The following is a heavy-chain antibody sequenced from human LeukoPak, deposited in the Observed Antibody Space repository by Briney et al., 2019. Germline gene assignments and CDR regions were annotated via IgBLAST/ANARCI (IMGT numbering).Heavy chain of an antibody. D-gene: IGHD3-3*01. Sequence: GGSLRLSCAASGFTFSSYSMNWVRQAPGKGLEWVSSISSSSSYIYYADSVKGRFTISRDNAKNSLYLQMNSLRAGDTAVYYCAGGGEDFWSGYWGSYYYMDVWGKGTTVTVSS. CDR1: GFTFSSYS. J-gene: IGHJ6*03. V-gene: IGHV3-21*01. CDR2: ISSSSSYI. CDR3: AGGGEDFWSGYWGSYYYMDV.